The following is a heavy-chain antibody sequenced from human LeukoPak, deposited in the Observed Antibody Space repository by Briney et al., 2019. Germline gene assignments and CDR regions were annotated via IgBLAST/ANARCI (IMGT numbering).Heavy chain of an antibody. CDR1: GGTFISYA. Sequence: GASVKVSCKASGGTFISYAISWVRQAPGQGLEWMGGIIPIFGAANYAQKFQGRVTITADETTSTAYMELSSLRSEDTAVYYCARAYGSGSYLQAKNWFDPWGQGTLVTVSS. CDR3: ARAYGSGSYLQAKNWFDP. J-gene: IGHJ5*02. CDR2: IIPIFGAA. D-gene: IGHD3-10*01. V-gene: IGHV1-69*13.